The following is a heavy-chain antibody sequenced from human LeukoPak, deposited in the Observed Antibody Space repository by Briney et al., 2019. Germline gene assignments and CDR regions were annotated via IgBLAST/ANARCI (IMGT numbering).Heavy chain of an antibody. CDR1: GFTFSSYA. CDR2: ISYDGSNK. D-gene: IGHD5-18*01. J-gene: IGHJ4*02. Sequence: GGSLRLSCAASGFTFSSYAMHWVRQAPGKGLEWVAVISYDGSNKYYADSVKGRFTISRDNSKNTLYLQMNSLRAEDTAVYYCARDGVYSYGSLDYWGQGTLVTVSS. CDR3: ARDGVYSYGSLDY. V-gene: IGHV3-30-3*01.